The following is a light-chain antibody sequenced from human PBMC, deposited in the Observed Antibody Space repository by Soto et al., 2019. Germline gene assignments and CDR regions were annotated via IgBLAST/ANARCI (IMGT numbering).Light chain of an antibody. CDR3: SSYTSSSTYV. Sequence: QPSSVAVSSRESLTISYTGTSSDVGGYNYVSWYQQHPGKAPKLMIYDVSNRPSGVSNRFSGSKSGNTASLTISGLQAEDEADYYCSSYTSSSTYVFGTGTKVTVL. CDR1: SSDVGGYNY. J-gene: IGLJ1*01. CDR2: DVS. V-gene: IGLV2-14*01.